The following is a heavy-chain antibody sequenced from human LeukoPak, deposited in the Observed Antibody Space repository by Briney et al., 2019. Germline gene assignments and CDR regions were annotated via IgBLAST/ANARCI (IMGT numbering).Heavy chain of an antibody. CDR3: ARNEVGATGGNY. Sequence: PSETLSLTCTVSGGSISSYYWSWIRQPPGKGLEWIGYIYYSGSTNYNPSLKSRVTISVDTSKNQFSLKLSSVTAADTAVCYCARNEVGATGGNYWGQGTLVTVSS. J-gene: IGHJ4*02. CDR2: IYYSGST. CDR1: GGSISSYY. V-gene: IGHV4-59*01. D-gene: IGHD1-26*01.